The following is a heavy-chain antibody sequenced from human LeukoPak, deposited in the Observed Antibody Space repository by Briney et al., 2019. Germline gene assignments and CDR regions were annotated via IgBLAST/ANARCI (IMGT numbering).Heavy chain of an antibody. V-gene: IGHV3-48*01. J-gene: IGHJ4*02. Sequence: GGSLRLSCAASGFTLSDYSMNWVRQAPGKGLEWISYIGIDSGNTNYADSVKGRFTISGDKAKNSLYLQMNSLRVEDTPVCYCARDYKYAFDNWGQGTLVTVSS. CDR1: GFTLSDYS. D-gene: IGHD5-24*01. CDR2: IGIDSGNT. CDR3: ARDYKYAFDN.